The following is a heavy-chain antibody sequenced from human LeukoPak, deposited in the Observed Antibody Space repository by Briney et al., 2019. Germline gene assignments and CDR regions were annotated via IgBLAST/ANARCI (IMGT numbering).Heavy chain of an antibody. V-gene: IGHV1-3*01. D-gene: IGHD3-3*01. CDR2: INAGNGNT. J-gene: IGHJ4*02. CDR3: AKGIWSRTVSSYYLDY. CDR1: GCTFTNYA. Sequence: GASVKVSCKASGCTFTNYAMQWVRQAPGQRLEWMGWINAGNGNTRYSQRFQGRVTITRDTSASTVYMEVTSLRSEDTAVYYCAKGIWSRTVSSYYLDYWGQGTLVTVSS.